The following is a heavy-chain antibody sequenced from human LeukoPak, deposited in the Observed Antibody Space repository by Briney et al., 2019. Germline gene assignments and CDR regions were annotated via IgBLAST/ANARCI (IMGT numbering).Heavy chain of an antibody. Sequence: SVKVSCKASGGTFSSYAISWVRQAPGQGLEWMGRIIPIFGIANYAQKFQGRVTNTADKSTSTAYKELSSLRSEATAVYYCARTSDSHAPVDYWGQGTLVTVSS. J-gene: IGHJ4*02. CDR2: IIPIFGIA. V-gene: IGHV1-69*04. CDR3: ARTSDSHAPVDY. CDR1: GGTFSSYA. D-gene: IGHD2-2*01.